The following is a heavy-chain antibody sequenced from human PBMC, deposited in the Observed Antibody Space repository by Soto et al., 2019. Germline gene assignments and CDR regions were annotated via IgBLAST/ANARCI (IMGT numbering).Heavy chain of an antibody. CDR3: ARVVPGAEAWFGP. J-gene: IGHJ5*02. V-gene: IGHV1-18*01. Sequence: ASVKVSCKTSGYTFSNYGITWVRQAPGQPLEWLGWISLYSDGTNYAQKFQGRVSMAADTSTTTAYMELRSLRSDDTAVYYCARVVPGAEAWFGPWGQGTLVTVSS. CDR1: GYTFSNYG. CDR2: ISLYSDGT. D-gene: IGHD2-2*01.